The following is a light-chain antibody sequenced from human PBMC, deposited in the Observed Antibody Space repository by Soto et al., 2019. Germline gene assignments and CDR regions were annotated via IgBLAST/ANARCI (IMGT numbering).Light chain of an antibody. J-gene: IGLJ2*01. CDR3: AAWDDSLRVV. Sequence: QSVLTQPPSASGTPGQRVTISCSGSSSNIGSNTVNWYQQLPGTAPNLLIYTNNQRPSGVPDRFSGSKSGTSASLAISGLQSEDEADYYCAAWDDSLRVVFGGGTQLTVL. CDR1: SSNIGSNT. CDR2: TNN. V-gene: IGLV1-44*01.